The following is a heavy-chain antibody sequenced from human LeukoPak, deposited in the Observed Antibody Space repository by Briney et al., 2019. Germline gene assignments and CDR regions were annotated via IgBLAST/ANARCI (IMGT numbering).Heavy chain of an antibody. D-gene: IGHD6-13*01. V-gene: IGHV1-69*16. Sequence: ASVKVSCKASGGIFRRHILTWVRQAPGHGLEWMGGIVPILGTTNYAPNVQGRVTFTTDESMNTAYMELTTLKYEDTAVYYCAGEGNRIATPDNHWFDPWGQGTLVTVSS. CDR2: IVPILGTT. J-gene: IGHJ5*02. CDR3: AGEGNRIATPDNHWFDP. CDR1: GGIFRRHI.